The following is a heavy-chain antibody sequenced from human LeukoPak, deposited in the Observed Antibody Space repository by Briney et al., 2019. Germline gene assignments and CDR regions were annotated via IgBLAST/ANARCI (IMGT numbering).Heavy chain of an antibody. CDR3: ARLHISNWYIFDY. D-gene: IGHD6-13*01. CDR1: GVSISGYY. J-gene: IGHJ4*02. CDR2: IYYSGST. V-gene: IGHV4-59*01. Sequence: SETLSLTCTVSGVSISGYYWSWIRQPPGKGLEWVGYIYYSGSTDYNPSLKSRVTISVDTSKNQFSLKLSSVTAADTAVYYCARLHISNWYIFDYWGQGTLVTVSS.